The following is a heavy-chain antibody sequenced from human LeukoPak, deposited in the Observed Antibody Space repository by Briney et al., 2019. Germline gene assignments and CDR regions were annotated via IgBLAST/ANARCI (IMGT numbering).Heavy chain of an antibody. CDR2: INPNSGGT. CDR3: ARAPKITIFGVVINNWFDP. J-gene: IGHJ5*02. V-gene: IGHV1-2*02. CDR1: GYTFTGYY. D-gene: IGHD3-3*01. Sequence: GASVKVSCKASGYTFTGYYMHWLRQAPGQGLEWMGWINPNSGGTNYAQKFQGRVTMTRDTSISTAYMELSRLRSDDTAVYYCARAPKITIFGVVINNWFDPWGQGTLVTVSS.